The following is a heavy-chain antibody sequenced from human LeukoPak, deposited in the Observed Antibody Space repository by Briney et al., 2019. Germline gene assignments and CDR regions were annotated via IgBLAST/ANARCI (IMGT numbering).Heavy chain of an antibody. V-gene: IGHV1-8*01. D-gene: IGHD2-2*01. CDR3: ARDGLTSDIVVVPAAYNWFDP. CDR1: GYTFTSYD. CDR2: MNPNSGNT. Sequence: ASVKVSCKASGYTFTSYDINWVRQATGQGLEWMGWMNPNSGNTGYAQKFQGRVTMTRDTSISTAYMELSRLRSDDTAVYYCARDGLTSDIVVVPAAYNWFDPWGQGTLVTVSS. J-gene: IGHJ5*02.